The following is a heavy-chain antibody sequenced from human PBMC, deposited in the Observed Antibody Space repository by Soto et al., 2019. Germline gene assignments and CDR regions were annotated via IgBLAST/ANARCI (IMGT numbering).Heavy chain of an antibody. D-gene: IGHD3-9*01. CDR2: IIPIFGTA. J-gene: IGHJ6*02. CDR3: ARGPSTSHYDILTGYYPEDYYYGMDV. Sequence: SVKVSCKASGGTFSSYAISWVRQAPGQGLEWMGGIIPIFGTANYAQKFQGRVTITADESTSTAYMELSSLRSEDTAVYYCARGPSTSHYDILTGYYPEDYYYGMDVWGQGTTVTVSS. CDR1: GGTFSSYA. V-gene: IGHV1-69*13.